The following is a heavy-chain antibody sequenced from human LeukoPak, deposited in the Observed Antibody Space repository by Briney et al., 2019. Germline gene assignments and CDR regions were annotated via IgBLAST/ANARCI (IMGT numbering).Heavy chain of an antibody. Sequence: PGGSLRLSCAASGFTFSSYSRNWVRQAPGKGLEWVSSISSSSSYIYYADSVKGRFTISRDNAKNSLYLQMNSLRAEDTAIYYCARDLRVISFDNWGQGTLVSVSS. J-gene: IGHJ4*02. CDR3: ARDLRVISFDN. D-gene: IGHD2-21*01. CDR2: ISSSSSYI. V-gene: IGHV3-21*04. CDR1: GFTFSSYS.